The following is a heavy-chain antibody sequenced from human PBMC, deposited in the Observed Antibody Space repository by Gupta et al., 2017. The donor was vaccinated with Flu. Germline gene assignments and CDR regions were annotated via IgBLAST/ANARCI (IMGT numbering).Heavy chain of an antibody. CDR3: AKAPRGDYYFYGMEV. J-gene: IGHJ6*02. CDR1: RFTFDDYA. D-gene: IGHD3-16*01. CDR2: ISWNSGSR. Sequence: EVQLVESGGGWIQPGRSLRLSCAASRFTFDDYAMYWVRQAPGKGLEWVSGISWNSGSRGYANSVKGRFTISRDSAKNTLYLQMNSLRPEDTALYYCAKAPRGDYYFYGMEVWGQGTTVTVSS. V-gene: IGHV3-9*01.